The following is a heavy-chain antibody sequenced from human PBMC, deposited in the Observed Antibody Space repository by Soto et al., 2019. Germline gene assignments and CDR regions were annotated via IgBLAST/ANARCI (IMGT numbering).Heavy chain of an antibody. V-gene: IGHV5-10-1*01. CDR1: GYSFTSYW. Sequence: GESLKISCKGSGYSFTSYWISWVRQMPGKGLEWMGRIDPSDSYTNYSPSFQGHVTISADKSISTAYLQWSSLKASDTAMYYCARTGYCSSTSCDYNGMDVWGQGTTVTVSS. CDR3: ARTGYCSSTSCDYNGMDV. J-gene: IGHJ6*02. CDR2: IDPSDSYT. D-gene: IGHD2-2*03.